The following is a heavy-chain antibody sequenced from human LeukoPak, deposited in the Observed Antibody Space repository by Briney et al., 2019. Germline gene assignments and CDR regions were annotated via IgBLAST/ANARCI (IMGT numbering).Heavy chain of an antibody. Sequence: PGGSLRLPCVASGFRFRNYWMAWIRHAPGRGLEWVANINEDGNEKYYLDSVRGLFIISRDNARNLLFLQMNSLRGEDTGVYYCVRELVVGPAEYFQSWGQGTLVGVSS. CDR2: INEDGNEK. CDR1: GFRFRNYW. V-gene: IGHV3-7*01. D-gene: IGHD1-26*01. CDR3: VRELVVGPAEYFQS. J-gene: IGHJ1*01.